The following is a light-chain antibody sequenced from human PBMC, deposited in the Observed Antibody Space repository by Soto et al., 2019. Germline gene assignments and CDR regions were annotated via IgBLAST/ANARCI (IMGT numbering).Light chain of an antibody. V-gene: IGLV2-8*01. CDR2: QVS. J-gene: IGLJ1*01. Sequence: QSALTQPPSASGSPGQSVTISCTGTSSDVGGYNYVSWYQQHPGNAPXLVIYQVSKRPSRVPXRFXGXXXXXTAXXXXXGLQAVDEADYYCSSYAGSNNWVFGTGTKLTVL. CDR3: SSYAGSNNWV. CDR1: SSDVGGYNY.